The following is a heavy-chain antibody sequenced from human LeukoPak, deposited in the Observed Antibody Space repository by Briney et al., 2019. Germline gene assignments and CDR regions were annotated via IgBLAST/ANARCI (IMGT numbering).Heavy chain of an antibody. Sequence: GGSLRLSCAVSGFTFSGFWMSWSRQAPGKGLEWVASINSDGSEGYYADVVKGRFTISRDNAKNTLYLQMNSLRAEDTAVYYCARDTDTVTTILDYWGQGTLVTVSS. CDR2: INSDGSEG. D-gene: IGHD4-17*01. J-gene: IGHJ4*02. CDR3: ARDTDTVTTILDY. CDR1: GFTFSGFW. V-gene: IGHV3-7*01.